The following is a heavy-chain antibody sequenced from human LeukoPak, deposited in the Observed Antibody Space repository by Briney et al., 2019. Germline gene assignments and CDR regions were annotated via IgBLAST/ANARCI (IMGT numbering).Heavy chain of an antibody. J-gene: IGHJ6*02. Sequence: PGGSLRLSCAASGFTFSSYAMSWVRQAPGKGLEWVSAISGSGGSTCYADSVKGRFTISRDNSKNTLYLQMNSLRAEDTAVYYCAKYKGTYYDFWSGYYTYYGMDVWGQGTTVTVSS. D-gene: IGHD3-3*01. V-gene: IGHV3-23*01. CDR2: ISGSGGST. CDR3: AKYKGTYYDFWSGYYTYYGMDV. CDR1: GFTFSSYA.